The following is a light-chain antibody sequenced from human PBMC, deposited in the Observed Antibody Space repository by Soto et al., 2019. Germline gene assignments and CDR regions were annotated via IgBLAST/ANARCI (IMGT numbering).Light chain of an antibody. CDR1: SSDVGYYDY. J-gene: IGLJ1*01. V-gene: IGLV2-14*01. Sequence: QTLLTQPPSASLSPGQSITISCTGTSSDVGYYDYVSLYQQHPDKAPTLMIYEVSNRPSGASNRFSGSKSGNTASLTISGLQAEDKADYYCRSYTTSSSYVFGHATTVNVL. CDR2: EVS. CDR3: RSYTTSSSYV.